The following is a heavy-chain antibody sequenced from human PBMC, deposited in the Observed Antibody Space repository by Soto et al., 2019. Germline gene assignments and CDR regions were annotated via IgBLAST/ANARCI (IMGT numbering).Heavy chain of an antibody. D-gene: IGHD3-3*01. CDR2: IIPIFGTA. V-gene: IGHV1-69*13. CDR3: ARGPDAWSGSDY. CDR1: GGTFSSYA. Sequence: SVKVSCKASGGTFSSYAISWVRQAPGQGLEWMGGIIPIFGTANYAQKFQGRVTITADESTSTAYMELSSLRSEDTAVYYCARGPDAWSGSDYWGQGTLVTVSS. J-gene: IGHJ4*02.